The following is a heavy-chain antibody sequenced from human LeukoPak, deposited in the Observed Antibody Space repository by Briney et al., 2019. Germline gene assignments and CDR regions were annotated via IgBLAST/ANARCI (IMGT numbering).Heavy chain of an antibody. J-gene: IGHJ4*02. V-gene: IGHV3-30-3*01. Sequence: GGSLRLSCVASGFTFSSYAMHWVRQAPGKGLEWVAVISYDGSNKYYADSVKGRFTISRDNSKNTLYLQMNSLRAEDTAVYYCARDPSSGYYHYFDYWGQGTLVTVSS. CDR1: GFTFSSYA. CDR3: ARDPSSGYYHYFDY. D-gene: IGHD3-22*01. CDR2: ISYDGSNK.